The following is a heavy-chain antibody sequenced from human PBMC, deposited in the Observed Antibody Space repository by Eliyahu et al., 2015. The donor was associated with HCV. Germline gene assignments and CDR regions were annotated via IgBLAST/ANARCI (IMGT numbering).Heavy chain of an antibody. CDR2: IYSGGXT. J-gene: IGHJ4*02. CDR1: GFTXSSNY. CDR3: ARFGRDSSGYSLPLDY. V-gene: IGHV3-53*01. Sequence: EVQLVESGGGLIQPGGSLRLSCAASGFTXSSNYMSWVRQAPGKGLEWVSVIYSGGXTYXADSVKGRFTISRDNSKNTLYLQMNSLRAEDTAVYYCARFGRDSSGYSLPLDYWGQGTLVTVSS. D-gene: IGHD3-22*01.